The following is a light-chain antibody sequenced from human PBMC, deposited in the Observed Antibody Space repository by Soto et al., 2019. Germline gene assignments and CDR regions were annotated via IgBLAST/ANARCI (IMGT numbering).Light chain of an antibody. CDR1: QNINTK. Sequence: EIVMTEAPITLVVAPRDRATLSCGASQNINTKLAWYQQMPGQAPRLLIHGASTRATGIPARFSGSGSGTEFTLTISSLQSEDFAVYYCQQYNNWPPLTFGGGTKVDIK. CDR3: QQYNNWPPLT. V-gene: IGKV3-15*01. J-gene: IGKJ4*01. CDR2: GAS.